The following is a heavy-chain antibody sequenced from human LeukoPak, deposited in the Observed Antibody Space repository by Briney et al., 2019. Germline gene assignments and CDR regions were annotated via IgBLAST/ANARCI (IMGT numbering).Heavy chain of an antibody. CDR2: ISSSGSTI. Sequence: GGSLRLSCAASGFTFSDYYMSWIRQAPGKGLEWASYISSSGSTIYYADSVKGRFTISRDNAKNSLYLQMRSLRAEDTAVYYCASDTSSWYTKYYFDYWGQGTLVTVSS. D-gene: IGHD6-13*01. V-gene: IGHV3-11*01. J-gene: IGHJ4*02. CDR1: GFTFSDYY. CDR3: ASDTSSWYTKYYFDY.